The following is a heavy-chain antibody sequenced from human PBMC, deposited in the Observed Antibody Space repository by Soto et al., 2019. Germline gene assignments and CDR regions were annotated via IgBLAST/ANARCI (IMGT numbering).Heavy chain of an antibody. V-gene: IGHV1-18*01. CDR2: ISADNDNT. J-gene: IGHJ4*02. Sequence: VQLVQSGGEVRKPGASVTVSCRASGYTFTKYGISWVRQAPGQGLEWMGWISADNDNTNYAQNLQGRVTMTTDTSTSTAYMQLRSLRSDDTAVYFCARGTSGYDYGLFDFWGQGTLVTVCS. D-gene: IGHD5-12*01. CDR3: ARGTSGYDYGLFDF. CDR1: GYTFTKYG.